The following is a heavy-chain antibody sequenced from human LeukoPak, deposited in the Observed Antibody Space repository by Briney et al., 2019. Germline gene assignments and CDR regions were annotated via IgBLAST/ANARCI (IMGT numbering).Heavy chain of an antibody. Sequence: GGSLRLSCAASGFSFSPYWMSWVRQGPGKGLDWVASINPDGSGASYVDSVKGRFIISRDNAQNSLYLQMNSLSAEDTAVYYCARLFGGVTTFDYWGQGILVPVSS. CDR1: GFSFSPYW. V-gene: IGHV3-7*01. J-gene: IGHJ4*02. D-gene: IGHD4-17*01. CDR2: INPDGSGA. CDR3: ARLFGGVTTFDY.